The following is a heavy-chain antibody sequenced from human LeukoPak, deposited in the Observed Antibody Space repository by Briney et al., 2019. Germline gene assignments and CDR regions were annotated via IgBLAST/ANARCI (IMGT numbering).Heavy chain of an antibody. Sequence: ASVKVSCNGSGYTFTRFYMHWVRQAPGQGLEWMGIINPSGGSTSYTQKFQGRATMTRDTSTTTVYMELSSLRSEDTAVYYCARASDSSGYYGPQHYFDYWGQGTPVSVSP. CDR2: INPSGGST. J-gene: IGHJ4*02. CDR1: GYTFTRFY. V-gene: IGHV1-46*03. CDR3: ARASDSSGYYGPQHYFDY. D-gene: IGHD3-22*01.